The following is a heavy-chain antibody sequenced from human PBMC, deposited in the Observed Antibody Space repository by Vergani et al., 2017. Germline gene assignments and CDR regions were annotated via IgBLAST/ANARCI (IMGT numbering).Heavy chain of an antibody. CDR3: ARDLRLLYNRFDP. J-gene: IGHJ5*02. D-gene: IGHD1-14*01. Sequence: QVQLVESGGGVVQPGRSLTLSCAASGFTFNQSGMHWVRQAPGKGLEWVAVTWYDGNNKQYADSVKGRFTISRDNSKSTMYLQMNSLRDEDTGVYYCARDLRLLYNRFDPWGQGTLVTVSS. CDR1: GFTFNQSG. V-gene: IGHV3-33*01. CDR2: TWYDGNNK.